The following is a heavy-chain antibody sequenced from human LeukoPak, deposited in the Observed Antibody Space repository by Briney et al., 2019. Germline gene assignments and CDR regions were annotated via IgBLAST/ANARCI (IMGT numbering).Heavy chain of an antibody. Sequence: TSETLSLTCTVSGDSISSSNSYWGWIRQPPGKGLEWIGSIYYSGNTYYNPSLKSRVTISVDTSKNQFSLKLTSVTAADTAVYYCARGVNSGYFDYCGQGTLVTVSS. J-gene: IGHJ4*02. D-gene: IGHD1-26*01. CDR3: ARGVNSGYFDY. V-gene: IGHV4-39*07. CDR2: IYYSGNT. CDR1: GDSISSSNSY.